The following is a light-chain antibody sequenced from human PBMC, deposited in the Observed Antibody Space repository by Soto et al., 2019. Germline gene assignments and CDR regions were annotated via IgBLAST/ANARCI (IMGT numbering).Light chain of an antibody. J-gene: IGKJ4*01. Sequence: AIRMTQSPSSLSASTGDRVTITCRASQGISSYLAWYQQKPGKAPKLLIYAASNLQSGVPSRFSGSGSGTDFTLTISCLQSEDFATYYCQQYYSYPRTFGGGTKVEIK. V-gene: IGKV1-8*01. CDR1: QGISSY. CDR3: QQYYSYPRT. CDR2: AAS.